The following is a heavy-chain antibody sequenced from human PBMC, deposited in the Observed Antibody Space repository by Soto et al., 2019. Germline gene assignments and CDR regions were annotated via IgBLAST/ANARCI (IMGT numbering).Heavy chain of an antibody. V-gene: IGHV1-69*13. Sequence: SVQVSCKASGGSFSSYAISWVRQAPGQGLEWMGGIIPIFGTANYAQKFQGRVTITADESTSTAYMELSSLRSEDTAVYYCAGAITMVRGVIDYYYGMDVWGQGTTVTVAS. J-gene: IGHJ6*02. CDR3: AGAITMVRGVIDYYYGMDV. CDR2: IIPIFGTA. CDR1: GGSFSSYA. D-gene: IGHD3-10*01.